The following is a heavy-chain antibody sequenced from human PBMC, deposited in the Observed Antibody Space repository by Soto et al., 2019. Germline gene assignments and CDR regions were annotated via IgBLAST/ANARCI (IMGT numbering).Heavy chain of an antibody. D-gene: IGHD3-22*01. CDR1: GFTFSDYY. Sequence: PGGSLRLSCAASGFTFSDYYMSWIRQAPGKGLEWVSYISSSSSYTNYADSVKGRFTISRDNAKNSLYLQMNSLRAEDTAVYYCARDFIIEDYYDSSGYYDYWGQGTLVTVSS. CDR2: ISSSSSYT. CDR3: ARDFIIEDYYDSSGYYDY. V-gene: IGHV3-11*06. J-gene: IGHJ4*02.